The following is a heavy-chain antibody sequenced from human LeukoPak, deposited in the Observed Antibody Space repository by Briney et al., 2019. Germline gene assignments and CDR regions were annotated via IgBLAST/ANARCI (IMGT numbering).Heavy chain of an antibody. CDR2: ISSSSSTT. CDR3: ARDLPQWPDFWSGRVTY. V-gene: IGHV3-48*01. J-gene: IGHJ4*02. D-gene: IGHD3-3*01. CDR1: GFTFSSYS. Sequence: GGSLRLSCAASGFTFSSYSMNWVRQAPGEGLEWVSYISSSSSTTYYVDSVKGRFTISRDNAKNSLYLQMNSLRAEDTAVYYCARDLPQWPDFWSGRVTYWGQGTLVTVSS.